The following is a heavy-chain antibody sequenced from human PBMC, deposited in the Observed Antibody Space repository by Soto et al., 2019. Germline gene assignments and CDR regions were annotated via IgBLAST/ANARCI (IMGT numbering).Heavy chain of an antibody. V-gene: IGHV3-23*01. J-gene: IGHJ4*02. CDR3: ATHFTTLLDY. D-gene: IGHD4-4*01. CDR1: GFTFSNYD. CDR2: ISRSGGSA. Sequence: EVQLLESGGGLVQPGGSLRLSCAASGFTFSNYDMSWVRQAPGKGLEWVSSISRSGGSAYYADSVKGRFTFSRDNSKNTLFLQMNSLRAEDTAIYYCATHFTTLLDYWGPGALVTVSS.